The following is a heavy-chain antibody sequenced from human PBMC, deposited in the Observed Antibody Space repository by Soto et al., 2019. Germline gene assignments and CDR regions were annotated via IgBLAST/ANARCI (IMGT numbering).Heavy chain of an antibody. Sequence: EVQLLESGGGLVQPGGSLRLSCAASGFTFSSYAMSWVRQAPGKGLEWVSAISGSGGSTYYEDSVKGRFTISRDNSKNTLYLQMNSLRAEDTAVYYCAKSGYCSSTSCLHYYYYMDVWGKGTTVTVSS. CDR1: GFTFSSYA. J-gene: IGHJ6*03. D-gene: IGHD2-2*01. V-gene: IGHV3-23*01. CDR2: ISGSGGST. CDR3: AKSGYCSSTSCLHYYYYMDV.